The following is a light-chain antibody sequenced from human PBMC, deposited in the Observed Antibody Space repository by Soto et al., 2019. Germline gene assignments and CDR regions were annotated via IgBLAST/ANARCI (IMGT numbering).Light chain of an antibody. CDR1: QSISDY. Sequence: DLPMTQSPSSLSAFVGDRVTITCRASQSISDYLNWYQQKVGKAPKLLIYAASTLQSGVPSRFSGSGSGTDFTLTISSLQPEDFATYYCQQTYTTPQTFGQGTKLEI. CDR3: QQTYTTPQT. J-gene: IGKJ2*01. V-gene: IGKV1-39*01. CDR2: AAS.